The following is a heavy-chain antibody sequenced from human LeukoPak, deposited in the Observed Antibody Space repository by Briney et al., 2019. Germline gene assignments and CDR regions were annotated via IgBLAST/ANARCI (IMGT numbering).Heavy chain of an antibody. CDR2: IGIRGDT. V-gene: IGHV3-13*01. D-gene: IGHD6-19*01. CDR1: GFTFIDYD. J-gene: IGHJ4*02. Sequence: GGSLRLSCAASGFTFIDYDMHWVRQVIGKGLEWVSAIGIRGDTHYSGSVKGRFTISRENAESSLYLQMNSLRAEDPAVYYWARGGIQVSGIDEFDYWGQGTLVTVSS. CDR3: ARGGIQVSGIDEFDY.